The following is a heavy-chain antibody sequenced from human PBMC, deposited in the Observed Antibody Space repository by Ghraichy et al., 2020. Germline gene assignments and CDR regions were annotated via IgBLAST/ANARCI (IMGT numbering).Heavy chain of an antibody. CDR2: IHYIGTT. J-gene: IGHJ6*02. CDR1: GDSLSGYY. Sequence: SQTLSLTCAISGDSLSGYYWSWIRQPPGKGLEWIGYIHYIGTTKYDPSFESRVTLSVDMAKNQFSLGLSSVTAADTATYYCARLRAMTPTHNFYHSLDVWGLGTTITVSS. V-gene: IGHV4-59*01. CDR3: ARLRAMTPTHNFYHSLDV.